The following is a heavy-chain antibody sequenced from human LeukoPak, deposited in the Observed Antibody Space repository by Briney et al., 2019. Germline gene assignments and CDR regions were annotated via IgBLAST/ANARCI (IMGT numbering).Heavy chain of an antibody. V-gene: IGHV5-10-1*01. CDR2: IDPSDSYT. D-gene: IGHD6-19*01. CDR3: ARGRGWADY. Sequence: GESLKISCKGSGYSFTNNWITWVRQMPGKGLEWMGRIDPSDSYTDYSPSFQGHVTISADKSISTAYLQWSSLKASDTAMYYCARGRGWADYRGQGTLVTVSS. CDR1: GYSFTNNW. J-gene: IGHJ4*02.